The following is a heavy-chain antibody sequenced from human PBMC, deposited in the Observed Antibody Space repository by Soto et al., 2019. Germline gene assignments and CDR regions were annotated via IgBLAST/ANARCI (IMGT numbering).Heavy chain of an antibody. Sequence: GGSLRLSCAASGFTFTRYSMNWVRQAPGKGLEWVSSISSTTNYIYYADSVRGRFIISRDNSKNRLYLQMNSLRAEDTAVYYCASDLVGASDSYGLDVWGQGTPVTVSS. CDR3: ASDLVGASDSYGLDV. V-gene: IGHV3-21*01. D-gene: IGHD1-26*01. CDR2: ISSTTNYI. J-gene: IGHJ6*02. CDR1: GFTFTRYS.